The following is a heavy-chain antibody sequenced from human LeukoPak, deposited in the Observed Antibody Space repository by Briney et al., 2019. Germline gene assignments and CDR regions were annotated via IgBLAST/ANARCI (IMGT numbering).Heavy chain of an antibody. CDR3: ASFTVAGTDDAFDI. CDR2: INPHSGGT. V-gene: IGHV1-2*02. CDR1: GYTFTGYY. D-gene: IGHD6-19*01. J-gene: IGHJ3*02. Sequence: ASVKVSCKASGYTFTGYYIHWVRQAPGQGLEWMGWINPHSGGTNYAQKFRGGVTMTRDTSISTAYMELSRLRSDDTAVYYCASFTVAGTDDAFDIWGQGTMVTVSS.